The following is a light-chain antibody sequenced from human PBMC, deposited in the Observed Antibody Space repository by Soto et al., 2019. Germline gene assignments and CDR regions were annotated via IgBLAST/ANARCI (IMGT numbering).Light chain of an antibody. Sequence: DIQMTQSPSSLSASVRDRVSSTCRASQGIRHYLAWYQQKPGKVPRLLIYEASNLQTGVPSRFRGGESGTEFTLTISSLQPEDAATYYCQNFDSAPQTFGQGTKVDIK. CDR1: QGIRHY. CDR3: QNFDSAPQT. CDR2: EAS. V-gene: IGKV1-27*01. J-gene: IGKJ1*01.